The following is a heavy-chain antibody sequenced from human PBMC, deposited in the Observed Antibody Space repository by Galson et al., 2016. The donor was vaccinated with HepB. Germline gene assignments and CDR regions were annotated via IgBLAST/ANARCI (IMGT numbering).Heavy chain of an antibody. D-gene: IGHD6-19*01. V-gene: IGHV3-11*01. CDR3: ARDRASGWYYYYGMDV. CDR1: GFTFNDYY. CDR2: ISSGGRTK. Sequence: SLRLSCAASGFTFNDYYMSWIRQAPGKGLEWVSYISSGGRTKYYADSVTGRCTVSRGNAKNSLYLQMNSLRAEDTAVYYCARDRASGWYYYYGMDVWGQGTMVTVSS. J-gene: IGHJ6*02.